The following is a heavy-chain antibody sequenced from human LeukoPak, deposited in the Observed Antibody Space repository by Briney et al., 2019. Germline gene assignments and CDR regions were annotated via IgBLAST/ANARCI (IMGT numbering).Heavy chain of an antibody. V-gene: IGHV3-15*01. CDR2: IKRKTEGGTT. J-gene: IGHJ4*02. CDR3: TSQSYYDFWSGYHAHDY. D-gene: IGHD3-3*01. Sequence: GGSLRLSCAASGFTFSNAWMSWVRQAPGKGREWVGRIKRKTEGGTTDYAAPVKGRFTISRGDSKNTLYLQMNSLKTEDTAVYYCTSQSYYDFWSGYHAHDYWGQGTLVTVSS. CDR1: GFTFSNAW.